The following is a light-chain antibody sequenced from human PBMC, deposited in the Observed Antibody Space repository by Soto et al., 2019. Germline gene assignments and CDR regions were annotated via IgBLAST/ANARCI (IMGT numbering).Light chain of an antibody. J-gene: IGKJ1*01. CDR3: QQTYSTPPT. V-gene: IGKV3-15*01. CDR1: QSISTN. Sequence: IVMTQSPSTLSVSPGERVTLSCRASQSISTNLAWYQRKPGQAPRLLINGASTRATGIPARFSGSGSGTDFTLTISSLEPEDFATCYCQQTYSTPPTFGQGTKVDI. CDR2: GAS.